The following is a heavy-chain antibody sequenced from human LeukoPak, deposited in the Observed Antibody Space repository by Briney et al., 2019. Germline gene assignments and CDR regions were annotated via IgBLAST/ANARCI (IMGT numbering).Heavy chain of an antibody. CDR1: GSSINSVYS. Sequence: SKTLSLTCTVFGSSINSVYSWGWIRQPPGKGLEWIGSIYHNGNTYYNSSLKSRVSISVHTSGNQFSLKLSPVTAADTAVYYCASYKTYYDSSGNPFDYWGQGTLVTVSS. V-gene: IGHV4-38-2*02. CDR2: IYHNGNT. D-gene: IGHD3-22*01. J-gene: IGHJ4*02. CDR3: ASYKTYYDSSGNPFDY.